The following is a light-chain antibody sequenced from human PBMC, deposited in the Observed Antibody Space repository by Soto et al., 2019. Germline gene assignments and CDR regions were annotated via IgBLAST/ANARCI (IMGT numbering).Light chain of an antibody. V-gene: IGLV1-40*01. J-gene: IGLJ3*02. CDR3: QSYDSSLSGFWV. Sequence: QPVLTQPPSVSGAPGQRVTISCTGSSSNIGAGYDVHWYQQFSGTSPKLLIYGNDNRPSGVPDRFSGSKSGTSASLAITGLLAEDEADYYCQSYDSSLSGFWVFGGGTQLTVL. CDR1: SSNIGAGYD. CDR2: GND.